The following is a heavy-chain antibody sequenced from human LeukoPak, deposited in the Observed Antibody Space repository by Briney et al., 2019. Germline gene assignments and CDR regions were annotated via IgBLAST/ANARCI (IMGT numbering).Heavy chain of an antibody. D-gene: IGHD3-10*01. CDR1: GFTFSSYV. J-gene: IGHJ4*02. CDR2: IRSETDGATT. V-gene: IGHV3-15*01. Sequence: PGGSLRLSCAASGFTFSSYVMSWVRQAPGKGLQWVGHIRSETDGATTDYAAAVQGRFTISRDDSKKMLYLEMNSLKTEDTAVYYCTTDLNQRLKWFGNPLDHWGQGAPVTVSS. CDR3: TTDLNQRLKWFGNPLDH.